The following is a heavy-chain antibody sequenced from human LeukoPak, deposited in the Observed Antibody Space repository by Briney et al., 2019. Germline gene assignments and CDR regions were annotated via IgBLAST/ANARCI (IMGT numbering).Heavy chain of an antibody. CDR2: IYYSGST. CDR3: ARSRGGYSYYWYFDL. V-gene: IGHV4-59*01. D-gene: IGHD5-18*01. J-gene: IGHJ2*01. CDR1: GGSISSYY. Sequence: SETLSLTCTVSGGSISSYYWSWIRQPPGKGLEWIGYIYYSGSTNYNPSLKSRVTISVDTSKNQFSLKLSSVTAADTAVYHCARSRGGYSYYWYFDLWGRGTLVTVSS.